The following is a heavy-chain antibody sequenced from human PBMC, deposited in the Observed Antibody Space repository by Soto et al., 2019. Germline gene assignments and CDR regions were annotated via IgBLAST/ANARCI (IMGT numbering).Heavy chain of an antibody. CDR1: GGTFSSYA. D-gene: IGHD5-12*01. CDR3: ARSGYDLTDSYYYYYGMDV. J-gene: IGHJ6*02. V-gene: IGHV1-69*12. Sequence: QVQLVQSGAEVKKPGSSVKVSCKASGGTFSSYAISWVRQAPGQGLEWMGGIIPIFGTANYAQKFQGRVTITVDEXXSXAXTELSSLRSEDTAVYYCARSGYDLTDSYYYYYGMDVWGQGTTVTVSS. CDR2: IIPIFGTA.